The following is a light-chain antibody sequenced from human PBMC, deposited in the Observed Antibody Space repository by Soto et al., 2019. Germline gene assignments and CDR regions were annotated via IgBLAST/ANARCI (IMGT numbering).Light chain of an antibody. CDR3: QAWDSSTVV. V-gene: IGLV3-1*01. J-gene: IGLJ2*01. CDR1: KLGDKY. CDR2: QDS. Sequence: SYELTQPPSVSVSPGQTASITCSGDKLGDKYACWYQQKPGQSPVLVIYQDSERPSGIPERFSGSNSGNTATLTISGTQAMDEADYSCQAWDSSTVVFGGGTKLTVL.